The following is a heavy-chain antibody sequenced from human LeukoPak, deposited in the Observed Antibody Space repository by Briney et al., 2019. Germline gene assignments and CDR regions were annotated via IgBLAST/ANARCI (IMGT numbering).Heavy chain of an antibody. Sequence: SETLSLTCAVYGGSFSGYYWSWIRQPPGKGLEWIGEINHSGSTNYNPPLKSRVTISVDTSKNQFSLKLSSVTAANTAVYYCARVLYSSSWYYFDYWGQGTLVTVSS. CDR1: GGSFSGYY. J-gene: IGHJ4*02. D-gene: IGHD6-13*01. CDR2: INHSGST. CDR3: ARVLYSSSWYYFDY. V-gene: IGHV4-34*01.